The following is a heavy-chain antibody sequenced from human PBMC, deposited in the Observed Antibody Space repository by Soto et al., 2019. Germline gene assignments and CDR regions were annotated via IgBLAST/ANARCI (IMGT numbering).Heavy chain of an antibody. CDR1: GFTFSSYA. J-gene: IGHJ3*02. D-gene: IGHD2-21*01. CDR2: ISYDGSNK. V-gene: IGHV3-30-3*01. Sequence: HPGGSLRLSCAASGFTFSSYAMHWVRQAPGKGLEWVAVISYDGSNKYYADSVKGRFTVSRDNSKNTLYLQMNSLRAEDTAVYYCARVGVFLFDIWGQGTMVTVSS. CDR3: ARVGVFLFDI.